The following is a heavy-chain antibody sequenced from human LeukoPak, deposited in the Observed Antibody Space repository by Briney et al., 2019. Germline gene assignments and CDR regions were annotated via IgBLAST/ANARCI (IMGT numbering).Heavy chain of an antibody. CDR1: GFTFSGSA. CDR2: IRSKANSYAT. Sequence: GGSLRLSCAASGFTFSGSAMHWVRQASGKGLEWVGRIRSKANSYATAYAASVKGRFTISRDDSKNTLYLQMNSLKTEDTAVYYCTTPSRDIAVAGDWFDPWGQGTLVTVSS. D-gene: IGHD6-19*01. CDR3: TTPSRDIAVAGDWFDP. J-gene: IGHJ5*02. V-gene: IGHV3-73*01.